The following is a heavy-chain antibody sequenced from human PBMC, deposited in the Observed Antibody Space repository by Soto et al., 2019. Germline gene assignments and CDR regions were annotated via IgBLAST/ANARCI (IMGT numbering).Heavy chain of an antibody. V-gene: IGHV3-30*04. D-gene: IGHD6-13*01. CDR2: ISYDGGKK. J-gene: IGHJ4*02. Sequence: GGSLRLSCAASGFNFSSYAMHWVRQAPGKGLEWVAVISYDGGKKYYADSVKGRFTTSRDNSQNTLYVEMTSLSAEDTAVYYCAREGQPAAGTTPHNWGQGTLVTVSS. CDR3: AREGQPAAGTTPHN. CDR1: GFNFSSYA.